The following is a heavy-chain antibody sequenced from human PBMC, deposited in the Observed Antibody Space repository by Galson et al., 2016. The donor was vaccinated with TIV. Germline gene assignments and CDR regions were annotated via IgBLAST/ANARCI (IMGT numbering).Heavy chain of an antibody. CDR3: ARATPSVFGVVTTLDY. J-gene: IGHJ4*02. D-gene: IGHD3-3*01. CDR2: TYYRSKWYN. Sequence: CAISGDSVSGDSAAWNWIRQSPSRGLEWLGRTYYRSKWYNDYAVAVKSRITITPDTSKNQFSLQLTSVTPEDTAVYYCARATPSVFGVVTTLDYRGQGTLVTVSS. V-gene: IGHV6-1*01. CDR1: GDSVSGDSAA.